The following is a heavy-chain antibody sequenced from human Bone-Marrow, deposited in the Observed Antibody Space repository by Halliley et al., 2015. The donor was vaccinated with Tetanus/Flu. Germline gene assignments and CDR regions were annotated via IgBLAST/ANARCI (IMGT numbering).Heavy chain of an antibody. CDR2: ISGDGQRT. CDR3: VKDLEFGPSIP. Sequence: GLEWVSLISGDGQRTYYEGSVEGRFTISRDNSKYSLYLQMNSLRPEDSGMYYCVKDLEFGPSIPWGQGTLVTVSS. V-gene: IGHV3-43*02. D-gene: IGHD3-10*01. J-gene: IGHJ4*02.